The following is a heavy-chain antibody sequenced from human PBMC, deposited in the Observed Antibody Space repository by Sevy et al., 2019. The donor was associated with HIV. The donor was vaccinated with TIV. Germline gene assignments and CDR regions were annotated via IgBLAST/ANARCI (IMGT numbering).Heavy chain of an antibody. V-gene: IGHV1-46*01. J-gene: IGHJ4*02. CDR2: ITPSGDTT. CDR3: TRVRSFAFEY. Sequence: ASVKVSCKAAGYNFTSYYIHWVRQAPGQGLEWMGIITPSGDTTTYSQKFQGRVTMTSDTSTSTVYMELSSLRYDDTAVYYCTRVRSFAFEYWGQGTLVTVSS. CDR1: GYNFTSYY.